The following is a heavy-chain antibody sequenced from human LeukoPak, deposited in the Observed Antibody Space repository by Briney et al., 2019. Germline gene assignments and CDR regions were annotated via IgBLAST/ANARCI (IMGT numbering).Heavy chain of an antibody. CDR1: GFTFASYG. CDR2: ISGSGGST. J-gene: IGHJ5*02. Sequence: GGSLRLSCAASGFTFASYGMSWVRQAPGKGLEWVSAISGSGGSTYYADSVKGRFTISRDNSKNTLYLQMNSLRAEDTAVYYCAKDGMATILDWFDPWGQGTLVTVSS. D-gene: IGHD5-24*01. CDR3: AKDGMATILDWFDP. V-gene: IGHV3-23*01.